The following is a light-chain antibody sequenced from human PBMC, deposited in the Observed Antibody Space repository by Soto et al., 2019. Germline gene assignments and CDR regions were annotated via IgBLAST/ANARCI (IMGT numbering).Light chain of an antibody. CDR2: EVS. CDR3: SSYTGSSTQV. J-gene: IGLJ1*01. V-gene: IGLV2-14*01. Sequence: QSVLTQPDSVSGSPGQSITISCTGTSSDVGGYDYVSWYQQHPGKAPKLMIYEVSNRPSGVSNRFSGSKSGNTASLTISGLQAGDEADYYCSSYTGSSTQVLGTGTKLTVL. CDR1: SSDVGGYDY.